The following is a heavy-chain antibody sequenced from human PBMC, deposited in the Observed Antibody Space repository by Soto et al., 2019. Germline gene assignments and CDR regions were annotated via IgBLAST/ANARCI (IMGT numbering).Heavy chain of an antibody. D-gene: IGHD6-13*01. J-gene: IGHJ4*02. CDR3: ARYRREAVAGYTLDN. V-gene: IGHV4-59*01. Sequence: SETLSLTCTVSGGSISSNYWTWIRQPPGKGLEWIGYVYNSGSTNYNPFLKSRVTISEDTSKSQFSLKVNSMTAADTAVYYCARYRREAVAGYTLDNWGQGILVTVSS. CDR2: VYNSGST. CDR1: GGSISSNY.